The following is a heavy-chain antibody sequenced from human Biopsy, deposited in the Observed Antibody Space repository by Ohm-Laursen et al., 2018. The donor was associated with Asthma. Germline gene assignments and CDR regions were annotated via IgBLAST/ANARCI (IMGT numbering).Heavy chain of an antibody. Sequence: SSLRLSCTASGFTFADYGMSWVRQAPGKGLEWVSSISWNSGNIDYAVSVKGRFTISRDNAKNSLYLQMQSLRPEDTAFYYCAKSADYYDSTDYLDFWGRGTLVTVSS. D-gene: IGHD3-22*01. CDR2: ISWNSGNI. CDR1: GFTFADYG. V-gene: IGHV3-9*01. J-gene: IGHJ4*01. CDR3: AKSADYYDSTDYLDF.